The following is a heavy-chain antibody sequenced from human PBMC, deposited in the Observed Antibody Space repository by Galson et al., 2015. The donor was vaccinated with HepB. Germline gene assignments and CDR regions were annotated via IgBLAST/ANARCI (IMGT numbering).Heavy chain of an antibody. J-gene: IGHJ4*02. V-gene: IGHV1-18*01. CDR1: GYTFTSYG. CDR2: ISAYNGNT. D-gene: IGHD3-16*02. CDR3: AREMYYDHVWGNYRYPEAFDY. Sequence: SVKVSCKASGYTFTSYGINWVRQAPGQGLEWMGWISAYNGNTNYAQKLQGRVTMTTDTSTSTAYMELGSLRSDDTAVYYCAREMYYDHVWGNYRYPEAFDYWGQGTLVTVSS.